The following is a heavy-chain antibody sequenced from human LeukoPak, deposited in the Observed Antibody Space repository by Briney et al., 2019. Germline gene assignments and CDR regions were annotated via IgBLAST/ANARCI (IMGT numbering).Heavy chain of an antibody. V-gene: IGHV4-61*01. CDR3: VRETATSYYDSAGYYKQTEVFDV. J-gene: IGHJ3*01. CDR2: VYYSGRA. CDR1: GGSVNSDSFY. Sequence: SETLSLTCSVSGGSVNSDSFYWTWIRQPPGKGLEWIGYVYYSGRANYNPTLKSRVTISVDTSRNQFSLRLNSVTAADTALYYCVRETATSYYDSAGYYKQTEVFDVWGQGTKVTVSS. D-gene: IGHD3-22*01.